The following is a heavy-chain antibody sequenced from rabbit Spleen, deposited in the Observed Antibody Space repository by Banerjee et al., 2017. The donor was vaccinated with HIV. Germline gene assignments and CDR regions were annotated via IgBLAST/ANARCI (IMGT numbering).Heavy chain of an antibody. CDR2: AYAGSSDST. J-gene: IGHJ6*01. CDR3: ARDAGTSFSTYGMDL. D-gene: IGHD8-1*01. CDR1: RVSLNDKDV. Sequence: EQLEESGGGLVKPEGSLTLTCKASRVSLNDKDVMCWVRQAPGKGLEWVACAYAGSSDSTYSATWAKGRFTISKTSSTTVTLQMTSLTVADTATYFCARDAGTSFSTYGMDLWGPGTLVTVS. V-gene: IGHV1S45*01.